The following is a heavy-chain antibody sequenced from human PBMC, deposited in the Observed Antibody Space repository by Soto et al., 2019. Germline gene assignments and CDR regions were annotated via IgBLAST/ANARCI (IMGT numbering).Heavy chain of an antibody. D-gene: IGHD5-18*01. CDR2: ISYSGST. CDR1: GGSISSGNYY. V-gene: IGHV4-30-4*01. J-gene: IGHJ4*02. Sequence: QVQLQESGPGLVKPSQTLSLTCTVSGGSISSGNYYWSWIRQPPGKGLEWIGFISYSGSTYYSLSLKCRVTISVDTSKNQFSLNLSFVTAADTAVYYCATMGTPATGLYYCDYWGQGTLVTVSS. CDR3: ATMGTPATGLYYCDY.